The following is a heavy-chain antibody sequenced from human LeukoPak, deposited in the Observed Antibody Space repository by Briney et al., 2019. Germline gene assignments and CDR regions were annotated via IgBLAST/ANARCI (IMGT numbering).Heavy chain of an antibody. CDR2: IYYSGST. J-gene: IGHJ3*02. Sequence: SETLSLTCTVSGGSISSSSYYWGRIRQPPGKGLEWIGNIYYSGSTYYNPSLKSRVTISLDTSKDQFSLKLSSVTDADTAVYYCARHRLAYCGGDCPAGGAFDIWGQGTMVTVSS. CDR3: ARHRLAYCGGDCPAGGAFDI. CDR1: GGSISSSSYY. V-gene: IGHV4-39*01. D-gene: IGHD2-21*02.